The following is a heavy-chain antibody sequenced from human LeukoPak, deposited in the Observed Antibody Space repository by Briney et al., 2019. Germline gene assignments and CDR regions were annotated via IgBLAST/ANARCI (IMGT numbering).Heavy chain of an antibody. J-gene: IGHJ4*02. CDR1: GYAFTGYY. Sequence: ASVKVSCKASGYAFTGYYMHWVRQAPGQGLEWMGWINPNSGGTNYAQKFQGWVTMTRDTSISTAYMELSRLRSDDTAVYYCARGRRSYYYDSSGYFYDFDYWGQGTLVTVSS. V-gene: IGHV1-2*04. CDR2: INPNSGGT. D-gene: IGHD3-22*01. CDR3: ARGRRSYYYDSSGYFYDFDY.